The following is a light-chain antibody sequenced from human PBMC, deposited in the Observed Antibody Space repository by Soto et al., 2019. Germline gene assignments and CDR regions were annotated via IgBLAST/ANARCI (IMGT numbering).Light chain of an antibody. Sequence: QSVLTQPASVSGSLGQSITISCTGTSSDVGGYNYVSWYQHHPGKAPKLMIYEVSNRPSGVSNRFSGSKSGNTASLTISGLQAEDEADYYCSSYTTSTTSWVFGGGTKLTVL. CDR3: SSYTTSTTSWV. CDR2: EVS. CDR1: SSDVGGYNY. V-gene: IGLV2-14*01. J-gene: IGLJ3*02.